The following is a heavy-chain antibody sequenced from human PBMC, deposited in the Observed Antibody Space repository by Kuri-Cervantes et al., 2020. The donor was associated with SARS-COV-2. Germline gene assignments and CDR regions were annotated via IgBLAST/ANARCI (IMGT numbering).Heavy chain of an antibody. CDR3: ARESTCTFDI. J-gene: IGHJ3*02. V-gene: IGHV4-4*02. CDR2: IFHDGST. Sequence: GSLRLSCVVSGGALNTYNWWTWVRQPPGKGLQWIGEIFHDGSTKFNPSLSLRGRVTMSLDKSKNQLSLNLTSVTAADTAVYYCARESTCTFDIWGQGTLVTVSS. CDR1: GGALNTYNW.